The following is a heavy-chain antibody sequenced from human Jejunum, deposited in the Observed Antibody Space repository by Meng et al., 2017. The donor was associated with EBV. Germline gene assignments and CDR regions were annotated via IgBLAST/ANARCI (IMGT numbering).Heavy chain of an antibody. V-gene: IGHV4-61*01. CDR1: GDSVSGYNY. CDR2: MYYTGKA. Sequence: QVQLQESGPGLLKPSATLSSTCRVSGDSVSGYNYWTWIRQPPGKGLEWIGNMYYTGKAIYKPSLQSRVTISVDTSKNQFSLRVTSVTAADTAIYYCARGRGYDYGDSWGQGTLVTVSS. CDR3: ARGRGYDYGDS. D-gene: IGHD5-12*01. J-gene: IGHJ5*02.